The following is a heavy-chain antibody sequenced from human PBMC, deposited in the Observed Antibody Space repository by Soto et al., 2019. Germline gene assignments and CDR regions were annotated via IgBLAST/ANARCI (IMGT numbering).Heavy chain of an antibody. CDR2: ISGSGGST. V-gene: IGHV3-23*01. J-gene: IGHJ5*02. CDR3: SGQQLVPDWFDP. CDR1: GFTFSSYA. D-gene: IGHD6-13*01. Sequence: GGSLRLSCAASGFTFSSYAMSWVRQAPGKGLEWVSAISGSGGSTYYADSVKGRFTISRDNSKNTLYLQMNSLRAEDTAVYYCSGQQLVPDWFDPWGQGTLVTVSS.